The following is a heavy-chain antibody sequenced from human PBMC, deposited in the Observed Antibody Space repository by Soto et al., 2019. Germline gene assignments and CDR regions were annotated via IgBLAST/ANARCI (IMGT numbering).Heavy chain of an antibody. J-gene: IGHJ1*01. CDR2: ISKDGSVK. Sequence: QVQLVESGGRVVQPGGSLRLSCAASGFMFSRYAIHWVRQAPGKGLEWVAVISKDGSVKYYADSVRGRFSISRDKSKNTVYLEMNGMRDDDTAVFYCARSRSGAVPDSFGYWGQAPSSPSLQ. V-gene: IGHV3-30-3*01. D-gene: IGHD3-3*01. CDR1: GFMFSRYA. CDR3: ARSRSGAVPDSFGY.